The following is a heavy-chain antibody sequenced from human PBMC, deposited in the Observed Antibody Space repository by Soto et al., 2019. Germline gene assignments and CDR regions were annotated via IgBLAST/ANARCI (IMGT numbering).Heavy chain of an antibody. Sequence: QITLKESGPTLVKPTQTLTLTCTSSGFALSSSGVGVGWIRQPPGKALEWLALIYWDNYKQYSPSLKNRFTITKDTSKNQVVLITTKMEPVDTGTYYCARVMGSGTVGVFDYWGQGTLVTVSS. D-gene: IGHD6-13*01. CDR2: IYWDNYK. CDR3: ARVMGSGTVGVFDY. V-gene: IGHV2-5*02. CDR1: GFALSSSGVG. J-gene: IGHJ4*02.